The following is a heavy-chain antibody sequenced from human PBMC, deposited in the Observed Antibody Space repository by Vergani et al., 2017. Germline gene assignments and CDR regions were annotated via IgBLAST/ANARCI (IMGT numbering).Heavy chain of an antibody. Sequence: QVQLQESGPGLVQPSETLSLTCTVSGGSISSYYWSWIRQPPGKGLELIGYIYYSGSTNYNPSLKSRFTISVDTSKNQFSLKLSSVTAADTAVYYCARHDMVRGFRFDYWGQGTLVTVSS. V-gene: IGHV4-59*08. CDR2: IYYSGST. CDR1: GGSISSYY. D-gene: IGHD3-10*01. J-gene: IGHJ4*02. CDR3: ARHDMVRGFRFDY.